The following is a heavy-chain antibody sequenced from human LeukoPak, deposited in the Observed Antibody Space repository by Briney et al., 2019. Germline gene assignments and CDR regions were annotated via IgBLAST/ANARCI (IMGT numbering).Heavy chain of an antibody. CDR1: GITLSNYG. J-gene: IGHJ4*02. CDR3: AKRGVVIRVILVGFHKEAYYFDS. D-gene: IGHD3-10*01. Sequence: PGGSLRLSCAVSGITLSNYGMSWVRQAPGKGLEWVAGISDRGGRTIYADSVKGRFTISRDNRKNTLYLEMNSLRAEDTAVYFCAKRGVVIRVILVGFHKEAYYFDSWGQGALVTVSS. CDR2: ISDRGGRT. V-gene: IGHV3-23*01.